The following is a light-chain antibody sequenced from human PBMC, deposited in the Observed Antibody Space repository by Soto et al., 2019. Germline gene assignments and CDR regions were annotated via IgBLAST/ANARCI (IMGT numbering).Light chain of an antibody. CDR2: DAS. CDR3: QQYNNYPRT. V-gene: IGKV1D-13*01. CDR1: QGIGNA. Sequence: AIQMTQSPSYLSASVGDRVTISCRASQGIGNALGWYQQKPGKPPKVLIYDASSLESGVPSRFSGSGSGTEFTLTISNLQPDDFATYFCQQYNNYPRTFGQGTKVDIK. J-gene: IGKJ1*01.